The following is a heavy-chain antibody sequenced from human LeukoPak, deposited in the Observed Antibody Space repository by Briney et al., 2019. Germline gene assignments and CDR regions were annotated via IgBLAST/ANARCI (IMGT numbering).Heavy chain of an antibody. CDR2: IYYTET. V-gene: IGHV4-59*02. CDR1: GGSVSNYY. CDR3: ARGRLRVAARPNWFDP. Sequence: SETLSLTCTVSGGSVSNYYWSWIRQSPGKGLEWIGYIYYTETSYNPSLKSRVSISVDTSRNQFSLKLSSVTAADTAVYYCARGRLRVAARPNWFDPWGQGTLVTVSS. J-gene: IGHJ5*02. D-gene: IGHD6-6*01.